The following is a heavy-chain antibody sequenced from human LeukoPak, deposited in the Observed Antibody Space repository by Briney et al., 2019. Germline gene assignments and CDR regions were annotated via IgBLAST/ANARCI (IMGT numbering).Heavy chain of an antibody. CDR1: GFTFSSYW. V-gene: IGHV3-74*01. D-gene: IGHD5-24*01. CDR2: INSDGSGT. CDR3: ARALGYNWAVDY. Sequence: GGSLRLSCVASGFTFSSYWMHWVRQAPGQGLVWVSRINSDGSGTSYADSVKGRFTISRDNAKNTLYLQMHSLRAEDTAVYYCARALGYNWAVDYWGQGTLVTVSS. J-gene: IGHJ4*02.